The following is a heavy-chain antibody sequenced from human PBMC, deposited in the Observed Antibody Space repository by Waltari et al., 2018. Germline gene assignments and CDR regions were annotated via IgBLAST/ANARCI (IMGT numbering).Heavy chain of an antibody. CDR3: AREGAEQWVVEDYGMDV. V-gene: IGHV3-21*02. Sequence: EVQLVESGGGLVKPGGSLRLSCVASGFKFSASAMNWVRQAPGKGVEWVSSIGSSGSFMDYADAVRGRFTVSRDNAKNTLYLQMDTLRAEDTAVYYCAREGAEQWVVEDYGMDVWGQGTTVTVSS. CDR2: IGSSGSFM. CDR1: GFKFSASA. D-gene: IGHD6-19*01. J-gene: IGHJ6*02.